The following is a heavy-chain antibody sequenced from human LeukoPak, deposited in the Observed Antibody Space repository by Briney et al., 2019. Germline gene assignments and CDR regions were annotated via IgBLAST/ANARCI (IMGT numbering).Heavy chain of an antibody. CDR2: ISGSGGST. V-gene: IGHV3-23*01. J-gene: IGHJ5*02. D-gene: IGHD2-15*01. CDR3: AKAGRAAPGDNWFDP. Sequence: GGSLRLSCAASGFTFSSYAMGWVRQAPGKGMEWVSAISGSGGSTYYADSVKGRFTISRDNSKNTLYLQTNSLRAEDPAVYYCAKAGRAAPGDNWFDPWGQGTLVTVSS. CDR1: GFTFSSYA.